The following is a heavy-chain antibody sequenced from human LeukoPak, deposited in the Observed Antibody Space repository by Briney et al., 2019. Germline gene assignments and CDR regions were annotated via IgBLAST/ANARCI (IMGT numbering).Heavy chain of an antibody. J-gene: IGHJ4*02. CDR2: IKQDGSQR. D-gene: IGHD6-6*01. V-gene: IGHV3-7*01. CDR3: ARRGGSSSRRSPIDY. Sequence: GSLRLSCIASGFTFSDYWMTWVRQAPGKGPEWVANIKQDGSQRYYVDSVRGRFTISRDNAKNSLFLQMNGLRAEDTAVYYCARRGGSSSRRSPIDYWGQGTLVTVSS. CDR1: GFTFSDYW.